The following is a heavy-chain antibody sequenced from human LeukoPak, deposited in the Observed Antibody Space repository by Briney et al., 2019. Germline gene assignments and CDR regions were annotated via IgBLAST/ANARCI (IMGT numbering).Heavy chain of an antibody. J-gene: IGHJ3*02. CDR3: ARALPSPLYSGSYADAFGI. D-gene: IGHD1-26*01. V-gene: IGHV3-21*01. CDR2: ISSSSSYI. CDR1: GFTFSSYS. Sequence: PGGSLRLSCAASGFTFSSYSMNWVRQAPGKGLEWVSSISSSSSYIYYADSVKGRFTISRDNAKNSLYLQMNSLRAEDTAVYYCARALPSPLYSGSYADAFGIWGQGTMVTVSS.